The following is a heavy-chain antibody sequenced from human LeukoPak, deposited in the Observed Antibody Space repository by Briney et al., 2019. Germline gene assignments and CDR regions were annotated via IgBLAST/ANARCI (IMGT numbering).Heavy chain of an antibody. D-gene: IGHD6-19*01. Sequence: GGSHCLTCAASGSTVSYQWMHWVRQAPGKGLEWVAFISSDGSDKYYADSMKGRFTISRDNSKNTLYLQMTSLRGEDTAMYYCAREGSARLALDIWGQGTLVTVSS. CDR2: ISSDGSDK. CDR3: AREGSARLALDI. CDR1: GSTVSYQW. J-gene: IGHJ4*01. V-gene: IGHV3-30-3*01.